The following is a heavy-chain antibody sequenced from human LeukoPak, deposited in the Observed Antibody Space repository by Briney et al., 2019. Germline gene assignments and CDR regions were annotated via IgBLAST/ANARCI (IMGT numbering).Heavy chain of an antibody. Sequence: SVKVSCKASGGTFSSYAISWVRQAPGQGLEWMGRVIPILGIANYAQKLQGRVTMTTDTSTSTAYMELRSLRSDDTAVYYCARMPYDSSGYYKHWGQGTLVTVSS. CDR2: VIPILGIA. V-gene: IGHV1-69*04. D-gene: IGHD3-22*01. CDR3: ARMPYDSSGYYKH. CDR1: GGTFSSYA. J-gene: IGHJ1*01.